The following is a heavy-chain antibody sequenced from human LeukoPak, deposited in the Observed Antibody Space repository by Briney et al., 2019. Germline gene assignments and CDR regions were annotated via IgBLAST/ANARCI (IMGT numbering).Heavy chain of an antibody. D-gene: IGHD6-13*01. CDR3: ARRRIAAAGIFDY. V-gene: IGHV5-10-1*01. CDR1: GYSFTSYW. CDR2: IDPSDSYT. J-gene: IGHJ4*02. Sequence: GGSLKISCKGSGYSFTSYWISWVRQMPGKGLEWMGRIDPSDSYTNYSPSFQGHVTISADKSISTAYLQWSSLKASDTAMYYCARRRIAAAGIFDYWGQGTLVTVSS.